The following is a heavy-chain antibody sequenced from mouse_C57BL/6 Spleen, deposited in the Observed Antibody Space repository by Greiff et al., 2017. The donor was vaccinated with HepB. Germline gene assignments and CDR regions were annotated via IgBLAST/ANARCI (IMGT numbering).Heavy chain of an antibody. CDR1: GFTFSSYA. J-gene: IGHJ2*01. Sequence: EVKLVESGEGLVKPGGSLKLSCAASGFTFSSYAMSWVRQTPEKRLEWVAYISSGGDYIYYADTVKGRFTISSDNPRNTLYLQMSSLKSEDTAMYYCTRDRDYFDYWGQGTTLTVSS. CDR2: ISSGGDYI. CDR3: TRDRDYFDY. V-gene: IGHV5-9-1*02.